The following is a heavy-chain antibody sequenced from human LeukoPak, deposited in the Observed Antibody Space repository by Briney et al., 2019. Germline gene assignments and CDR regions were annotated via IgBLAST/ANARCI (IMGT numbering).Heavy chain of an antibody. J-gene: IGHJ4*02. V-gene: IGHV3-48*02. CDR3: ARDLWELPDY. Sequence: GGSLRLSCAASGFTFSSYSMNWVRQAPGKGLEWVSYISSSSSTIYYADSVKGRFTISRDNAKNSLYLQTNSLRDEDTAVYYCARDLWELPDYWGQGTLVTVSS. CDR1: GFTFSSYS. CDR2: ISSSSSTI. D-gene: IGHD1-26*01.